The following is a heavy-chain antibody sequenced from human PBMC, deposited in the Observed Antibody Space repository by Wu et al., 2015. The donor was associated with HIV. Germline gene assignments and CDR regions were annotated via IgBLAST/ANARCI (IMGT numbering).Heavy chain of an antibody. V-gene: IGHV1-2*02. CDR1: GYTFIDYY. Sequence: QVQLLQSGAEVKKPGASVMVSCKASGYTFIDYYIYWVRKTPGQGLEWMGWINPNRGGIKYAQKFQGRVTMTRDTAVSTAYMELNNLRSDDTAVYYCARSLEVAGPDPYPFDLWGQGTMVLVSS. D-gene: IGHD6-19*01. J-gene: IGHJ3*01. CDR2: INPNRGGI. CDR3: ARSLEVAGPDPYPFDL.